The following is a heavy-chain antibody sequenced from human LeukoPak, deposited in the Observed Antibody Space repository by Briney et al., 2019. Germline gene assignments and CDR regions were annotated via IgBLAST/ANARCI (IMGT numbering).Heavy chain of an antibody. D-gene: IGHD6-13*01. J-gene: IGHJ4*02. CDR3: ARETPYSSSWTDLDY. CDR2: ISNTSTR. Sequence: GGSLRLSCAASGFTFGSYSMNWVRQAPGKGLEWVSNISNTSTRSCADSVKGRFTISRDNAKKSLYLQMNSLRAEDTAVYYCARETPYSSSWTDLDYWGQGTLVTVSS. CDR1: GFTFGSYS. V-gene: IGHV3-48*01.